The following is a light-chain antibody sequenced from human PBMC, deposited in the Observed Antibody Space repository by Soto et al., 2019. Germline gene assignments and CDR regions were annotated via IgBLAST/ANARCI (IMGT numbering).Light chain of an antibody. V-gene: IGKV3-15*01. J-gene: IGKJ1*01. CDR1: QSVDIN. CDR3: QQYNSYWT. Sequence: EIVLTQSPATLSVSPVDRVTLSCRASQSVDINLAWYQQKAGQAPRLLVYGASTKATDMPGRFSGRGSGTEFTLTISSLQPDDFATYYCQQYNSYWTFGQGTKV. CDR2: GAS.